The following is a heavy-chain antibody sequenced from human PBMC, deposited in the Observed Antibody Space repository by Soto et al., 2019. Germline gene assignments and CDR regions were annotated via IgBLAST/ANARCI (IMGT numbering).Heavy chain of an antibody. D-gene: IGHD3-10*01. Sequence: ASVKVSCKAIGYTSSSYGINWVRQAPGQGLEWMGWISVFNGDTKYAQKFQGRVAITKDPGTSTAHMELRSLRSDDAAVYFCATKDYHKEDEPYYCGWDVWGQGTTVTVSS. CDR3: ATKDYHKEDEPYYCGWDV. J-gene: IGHJ6*02. CDR1: GYTSSSYG. V-gene: IGHV1-18*01. CDR2: ISVFNGDT.